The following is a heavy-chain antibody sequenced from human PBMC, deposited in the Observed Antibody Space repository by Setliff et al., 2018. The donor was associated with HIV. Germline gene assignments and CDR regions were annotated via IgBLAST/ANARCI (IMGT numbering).Heavy chain of an antibody. Sequence: GGSLRLSCAASGFTFSSYAMHWVRQAPGKGLEWVSVTYSDGRTYYADPVKGLFTISRDDSKNMVHLEMNGLRPEDTAVYYCTKGVKWLDPWGQGALVTVSS. J-gene: IGHJ5*02. CDR3: TKGVKWLDP. D-gene: IGHD3-16*01. CDR2: TYSDGRT. V-gene: IGHV3-23*03. CDR1: GFTFSSYA.